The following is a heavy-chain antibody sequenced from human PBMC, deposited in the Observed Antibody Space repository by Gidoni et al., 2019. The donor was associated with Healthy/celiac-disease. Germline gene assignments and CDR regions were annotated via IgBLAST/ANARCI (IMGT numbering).Heavy chain of an antibody. CDR1: GFSLSTSAVG. D-gene: IGHD3-16*01. CDR3: AHRTLLGTMDV. Sequence: QITLKESGPTLVKPTQTLTLTCTFSGFSLSTSAVGVGWIRQPPGKALEWLALICWDDDKRYNPSLTSRLTITKDTSENQVVLTMTNMDPVDTATYYCAHRTLLGTMDVWGQGTTVTVSS. J-gene: IGHJ6*02. V-gene: IGHV2-5*02. CDR2: ICWDDDK.